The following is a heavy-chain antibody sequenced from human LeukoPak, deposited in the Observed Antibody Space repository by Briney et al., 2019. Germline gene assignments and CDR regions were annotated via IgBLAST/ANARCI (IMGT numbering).Heavy chain of an antibody. CDR3: AKDYSVKYGSSPNWFDP. CDR2: ISGSGSHK. D-gene: IGHD6-6*01. J-gene: IGHJ5*02. V-gene: IGHV3-21*01. CDR1: GFTFRNYH. Sequence: GGSLRLSCAGAGFTFRNYHMFWVRQAPGKGLEWVSSISGSGSHKDYADSVKGRFAISRDNAKNSMSLQMNNLRAEDTAVYYCAKDYSVKYGSSPNWFDPWGQGTLVTVSS.